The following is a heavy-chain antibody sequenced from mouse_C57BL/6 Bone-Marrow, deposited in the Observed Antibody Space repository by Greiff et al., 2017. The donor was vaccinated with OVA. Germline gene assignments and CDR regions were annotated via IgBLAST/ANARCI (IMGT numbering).Heavy chain of an antibody. CDR2: IYPRSGNT. D-gene: IGHD2-1*01. Sequence: VQLQQSGAELARPGASVKLSCKASGYTFTSYGISWVKQRTGQGLEWIGEIYPRSGNTYYNEKFKGKATLTADKSSSTAYMELRSLTSEDSAVYFCASPFYYGNYPDYWGQGTSVTVSS. J-gene: IGHJ4*01. CDR1: GYTFTSYG. V-gene: IGHV1-81*01. CDR3: ASPFYYGNYPDY.